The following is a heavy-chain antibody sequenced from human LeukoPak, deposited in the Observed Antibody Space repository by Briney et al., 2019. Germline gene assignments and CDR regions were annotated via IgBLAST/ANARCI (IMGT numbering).Heavy chain of an antibody. D-gene: IGHD3-22*01. CDR1: GYTFTSYG. V-gene: IGHV1-18*01. Sequence: GASVKVSCTASGYTFTSYGISWVRQAPGQGLEWMGRISAYNGNTNYAQKLQGRVTMTTDTSTSTAYMELRSLRSDDTAVYYCATSRTTYYYDSSGYIHWGQGTLVTVSS. CDR2: ISAYNGNT. CDR3: ATSRTTYYYDSSGYIH. J-gene: IGHJ4*02.